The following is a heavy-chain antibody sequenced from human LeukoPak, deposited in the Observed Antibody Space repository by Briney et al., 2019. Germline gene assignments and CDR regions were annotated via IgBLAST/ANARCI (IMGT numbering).Heavy chain of an antibody. V-gene: IGHV1-69*05. J-gene: IGHJ6*03. Sequence: SVKVSCKASGGTFSSYAIGWVRQAPGQGLEWMGGIIPIFGTANYAQKFQGRVTITTDESTNTAYMELSSLRSEDTAVYYCARGVGRYNWNYYYMDVWGKGTTVTVSS. CDR1: GGTFSSYA. D-gene: IGHD1-20*01. CDR3: ARGVGRYNWNYYYMDV. CDR2: IIPIFGTA.